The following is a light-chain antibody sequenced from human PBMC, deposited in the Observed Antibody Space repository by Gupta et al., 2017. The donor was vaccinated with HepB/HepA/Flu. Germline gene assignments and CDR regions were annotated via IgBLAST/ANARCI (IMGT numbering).Light chain of an antibody. CDR3: HQYNKSPPWT. CDR1: QSVGRN. CDR2: GTS. V-gene: IGKV3-15*01. J-gene: IGKJ1*01. Sequence: VVLTQSPASLSVSPGERATLPCRASQSVGRNLAWYQQKPGQSPRILIYGTSTRASGVPERFSGSGSGTAFTLTTNSLQSEDFAVYYCHQYNKSPPWTFGQGTKVEVK.